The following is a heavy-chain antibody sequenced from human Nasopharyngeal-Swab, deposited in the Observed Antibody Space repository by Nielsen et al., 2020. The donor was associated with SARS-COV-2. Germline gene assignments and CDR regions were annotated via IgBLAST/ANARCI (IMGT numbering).Heavy chain of an antibody. CDR3: AKIGGDSTESRAFDI. CDR1: GFTFSSYG. Sequence: GESLKISCAASGFTFSSYGMHWVRQAPGKGLEWVAVISYDGSNKYYADSVKGRFTISRDNSKNTLYLQMNSLRAEDTAVYYCAKIGGDSTESRAFDIWGQGTMVTVSS. J-gene: IGHJ3*02. CDR2: ISYDGSNK. V-gene: IGHV3-30*18. D-gene: IGHD3-16*01.